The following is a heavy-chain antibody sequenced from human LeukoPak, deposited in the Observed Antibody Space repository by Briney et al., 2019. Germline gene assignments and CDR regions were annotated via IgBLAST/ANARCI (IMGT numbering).Heavy chain of an antibody. CDR2: ISSSSSYI. CDR3: ARDSIQRYFDWLLSDNWFDP. D-gene: IGHD3-9*01. CDR1: GFTFSSYS. V-gene: IGHV3-21*04. Sequence: PGGSLRLSCAASGFTFSSYSMNWVRQAPGKGLEWVSSISSSSSYIYYADSVKGRFTISRDNAKNSLYLQMNSLRAEDTAVYYCARDSIQRYFDWLLSDNWFDPWGQGTLVTVSS. J-gene: IGHJ5*02.